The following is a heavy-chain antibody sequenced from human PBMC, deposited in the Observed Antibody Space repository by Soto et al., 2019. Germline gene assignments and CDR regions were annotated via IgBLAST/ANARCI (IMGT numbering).Heavy chain of an antibody. D-gene: IGHD3-16*01. V-gene: IGHV4-4*02. CDR2: MYHTGST. CDR1: RGSISSSNW. CDR3: ARESYNGSNVVYFDL. Sequence: QVQLQESGPGLVKPSGTLSLTCAVSRGSISSSNWWSWVRQSPGKGLEWIGAMYHTGSTNYSPSLKSRVTMSVDKSKNQFSLKLSSVTAADTAVYYCARESYNGSNVVYFDLWGRGTLVSVSS. J-gene: IGHJ2*01.